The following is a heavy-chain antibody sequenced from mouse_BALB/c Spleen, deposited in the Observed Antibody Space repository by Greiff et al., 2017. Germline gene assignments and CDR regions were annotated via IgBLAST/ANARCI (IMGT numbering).Heavy chain of an antibody. Sequence: VQGVESGPGLVAPSQSLSITCTVSGFSLTSYDISWIRQPPGKGLEWLGVIWTGGGTNYNAAFMSRLSISKDNSKSQVFLKMNSLHTDDTAIYYCVRGDTTVVEGFAYWGQGTLVTVSA. CDR1: GFSLTSYD. V-gene: IGHV2-9-2*01. J-gene: IGHJ3*01. CDR3: VRGDTTVVEGFAY. D-gene: IGHD1-1*01. CDR2: IWTGGGT.